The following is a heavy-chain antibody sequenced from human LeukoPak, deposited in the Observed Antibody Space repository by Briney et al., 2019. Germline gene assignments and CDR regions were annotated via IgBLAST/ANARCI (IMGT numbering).Heavy chain of an antibody. D-gene: IGHD4-17*01. CDR1: GYTFTGYY. CDR3: ARGSTVTFPAYYYYYYGMDA. J-gene: IGHJ6*02. CDR2: INPNSGGT. V-gene: IGHV1-2*02. Sequence: ASVKVSCKASGYTFTGYYMHWVRQAPGQGLEWMGWINPNSGGTNYAQKFQGRVTMTRDTSISTAYMELSRLRSDDTAVYYCARGSTVTFPAYYYYYYGMDAWGQGTTVTVSS.